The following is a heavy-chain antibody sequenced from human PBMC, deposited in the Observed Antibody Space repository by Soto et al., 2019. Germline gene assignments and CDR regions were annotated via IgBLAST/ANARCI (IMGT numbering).Heavy chain of an antibody. Sequence: QVQLVESGGGVVQPGRSLRLSCAASGFTFSSYGMHWVRQAPGKGLEWVAVIWYDGSNKYYADSVKGRFTISRDNSKNTLYLQMNSLRAEDTAVYYCATSSGYYMQRFDYWGQGTLVTVSS. V-gene: IGHV3-33*01. CDR2: IWYDGSNK. D-gene: IGHD3-22*01. CDR3: ATSSGYYMQRFDY. J-gene: IGHJ4*02. CDR1: GFTFSSYG.